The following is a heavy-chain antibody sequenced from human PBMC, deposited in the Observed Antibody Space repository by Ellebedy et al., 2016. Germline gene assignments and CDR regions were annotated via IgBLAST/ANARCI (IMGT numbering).Heavy chain of an antibody. CDR2: FIYDGSNQ. V-gene: IGHV3-33*05. Sequence: GGSLRLSXAASGFTFSSYGMHWVRQAPGKRLEWVAVFIYDGSNQYYGDSVKGRFTISRDISKNTLYLQMHSLRAEDTAVYYCARFGFSDGYHYFAMDVWGQGTTVTVSS. J-gene: IGHJ6*02. CDR3: ARFGFSDGYHYFAMDV. D-gene: IGHD5-18*01. CDR1: GFTFSSYG.